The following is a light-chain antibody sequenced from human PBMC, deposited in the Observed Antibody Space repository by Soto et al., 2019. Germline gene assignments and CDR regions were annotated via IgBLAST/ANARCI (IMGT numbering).Light chain of an antibody. CDR2: AAS. CDR1: QSISNY. V-gene: IGKV1-39*01. J-gene: IGKJ5*01. CDR3: QQSFSTPIT. Sequence: DIQMTQSPSSLSASVGDRVTITCRASQSISNYLNWYQQKPGQAPNLLIYAASTLQSGVPSRFSGSGSGTEFTLTISSLQPEDFATYYCQQSFSTPITFGQGTRLEIK.